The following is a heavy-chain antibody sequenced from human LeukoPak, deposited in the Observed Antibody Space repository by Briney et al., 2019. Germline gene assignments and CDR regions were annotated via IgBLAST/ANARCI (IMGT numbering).Heavy chain of an antibody. Sequence: SETLSLTCTVSGFSISSGYYWGWIRQPPGKGLEWIGSIYHSGSTYYNPSLKSRVTISVDTSKNQFSLKLSSVTAADTAVYYCARDPTVLWFGELFQDYWGQGTLVTVSS. CDR3: ARDPTVLWFGELFQDY. J-gene: IGHJ4*02. V-gene: IGHV4-38-2*02. CDR2: IYHSGST. D-gene: IGHD3-10*01. CDR1: GFSISSGYY.